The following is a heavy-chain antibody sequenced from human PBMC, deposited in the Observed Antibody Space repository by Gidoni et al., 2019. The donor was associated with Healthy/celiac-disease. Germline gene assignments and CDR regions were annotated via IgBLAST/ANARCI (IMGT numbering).Heavy chain of an antibody. D-gene: IGHD3-22*01. CDR1: GFTFTSSS. J-gene: IGHJ4*02. CDR2: IVVCSGNT. V-gene: IGHV1-58*02. CDR3: AAGNDRGDY. Sequence: QMQLVQSGPEVNTPGTSVKVSCKASGFTFTSSSMQWVRQARGQRLEWIGWIVVCSGNTNYAKKFQERVTITRDMSTSTAYMELSSLRSEDTAVYDCAAGNDRGDYWGQGTLVTVSS.